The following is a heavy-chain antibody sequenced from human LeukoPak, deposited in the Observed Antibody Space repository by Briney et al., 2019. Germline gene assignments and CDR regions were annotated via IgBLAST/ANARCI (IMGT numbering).Heavy chain of an antibody. V-gene: IGHV5-51*01. J-gene: IGHJ4*02. CDR1: GYIFTTYW. D-gene: IGHD2-15*01. Sequence: GESLKISCKASGYIFTTYWIGWVRQMPGKGLEWVGIIYPGDSDTSYSPSFQGQVTISADKSFSTAYLQWSSLKASDTAMYYCARSCGSGGSCPLDYWGQGTLVTVSS. CDR2: IYPGDSDT. CDR3: ARSCGSGGSCPLDY.